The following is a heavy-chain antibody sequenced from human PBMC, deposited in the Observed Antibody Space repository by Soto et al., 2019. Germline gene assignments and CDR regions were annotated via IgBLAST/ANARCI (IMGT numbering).Heavy chain of an antibody. J-gene: IGHJ4*02. Sequence: TLSLTCSISGGSISRYYWSWIRQPPGKGLEWIGYIDYSGSTNYNPSLKSRVTISVDTSKNQFSLKLSSVTAADTAVYYCARDSKRGYSGYDKLDYWGQGTLVTVSS. D-gene: IGHD5-12*01. CDR3: ARDSKRGYSGYDKLDY. CDR2: IDYSGST. CDR1: GGSISRYY. V-gene: IGHV4-59*01.